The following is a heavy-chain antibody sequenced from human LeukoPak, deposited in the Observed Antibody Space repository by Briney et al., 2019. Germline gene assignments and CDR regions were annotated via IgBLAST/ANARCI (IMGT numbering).Heavy chain of an antibody. CDR2: INHSGST. J-gene: IGHJ4*02. CDR1: GGSFSGYY. D-gene: IGHD3-22*01. Sequence: PSETLSLTCAVYGGSFSGYYWSWIRQPPGKGLEWIGEINHSGSTNYNPSLKSRVTISVDTSKNQFSLKLSSVTAADTAVYYCARSHSDYYDSSGYSAPFDYWGQGTLVTVSS. CDR3: ARSHSDYYDSSGYSAPFDY. V-gene: IGHV4-34*01.